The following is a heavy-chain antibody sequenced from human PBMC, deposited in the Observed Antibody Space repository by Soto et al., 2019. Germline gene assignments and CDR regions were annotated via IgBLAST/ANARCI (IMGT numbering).Heavy chain of an antibody. CDR1: GFTFSSYA. CDR2: VSIGGST. CDR3: AKPRGAGWPLDS. Sequence: DVQLLESGGGLVQPEGSLRLSCAASGFTFSSYAMGWVRQGPGKGLEWVAVVSIGGSTHYADSVRGRFTISRDKSKNTLPLQMNSLKTEDTAVYFCAKPRGAGWPLDSWGQGALVTVSS. D-gene: IGHD2-15*01. J-gene: IGHJ5*01. V-gene: IGHV3-23*01.